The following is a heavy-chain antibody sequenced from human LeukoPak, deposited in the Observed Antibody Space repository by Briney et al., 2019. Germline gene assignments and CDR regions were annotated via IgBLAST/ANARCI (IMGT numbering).Heavy chain of an antibody. J-gene: IGHJ4*02. CDR1: GFTFSSYA. CDR2: ISYDGSNK. D-gene: IGHD1-14*01. CDR3: ARDQKAAPPQYYFDY. V-gene: IGHV3-30*04. Sequence: PGGSLRLSCAASGFTFSSYAMHWVRQAPGKGLEWGAVISYDGSNKYYADSVKGRFTISRDNSKNTLYLQMNSLRAEDTAAYYCARDQKAAPPQYYFDYWGQGTLVTVSS.